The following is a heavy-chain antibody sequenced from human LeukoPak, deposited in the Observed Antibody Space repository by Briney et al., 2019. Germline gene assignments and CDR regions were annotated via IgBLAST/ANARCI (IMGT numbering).Heavy chain of an antibody. CDR3: AREGVRGSYYGH. D-gene: IGHD3-10*01. Sequence: PSETLSLTCIVSGGSITNYYWSWIRQPPGKGLEWIGYIYYSGSTNYNPSLKSRVTISVDTSKNQFSLKLSSVTAADTAVYYCAREGVRGSYYGHWGQGTLVTVSS. V-gene: IGHV4-59*01. CDR2: IYYSGST. CDR1: GGSITNYY. J-gene: IGHJ4*02.